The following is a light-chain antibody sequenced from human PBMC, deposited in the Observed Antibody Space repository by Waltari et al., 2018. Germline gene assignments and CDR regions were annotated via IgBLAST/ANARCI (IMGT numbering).Light chain of an antibody. CDR1: QSVSSD. CDR3: QQRSNWPFT. CDR2: DAS. V-gene: IGKV3-11*01. J-gene: IGKJ4*01. Sequence: EIVLTQSPATLSLSPGERATLSCRASQSVSSDLAWFLQKPVQAPRLLIYDASDRATGSPARFSGSGSGTEFTLTISSLVPEDFAVYYCQQRSNWPFTFGGGTKVEIK.